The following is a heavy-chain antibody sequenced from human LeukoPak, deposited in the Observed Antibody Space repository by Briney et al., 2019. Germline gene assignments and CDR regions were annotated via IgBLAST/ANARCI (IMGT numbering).Heavy chain of an antibody. D-gene: IGHD3-22*01. J-gene: IGHJ4*02. V-gene: IGHV4-34*01. CDR1: GGSFSGYY. CDR3: ASQYNYDSSGHYSSFDS. CDR2: ISHSGST. Sequence: SETLSLTCAVYGGSFSGYYWSWIRQPPGKGLEWIGEISHSGSTNYKSSLKSRVNMSVDTSKNQFSLKLNSVTAADTAVYYCASQYNYDSSGHYSSFDSWGLGTLVTVSS.